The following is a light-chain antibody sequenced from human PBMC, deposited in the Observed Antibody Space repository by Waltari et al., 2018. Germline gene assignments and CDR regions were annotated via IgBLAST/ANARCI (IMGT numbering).Light chain of an antibody. CDR1: KLGDKN. J-gene: IGLJ2*01. CDR2: ADS. V-gene: IGLV3-1*01. CDR3: QAWDSNIGV. Sequence: SYEVTPPPSVSVSPGQTASITCSGDKLGDKNVCWYQQKPGQSPVLVIHADSKRPSGIPERISGSNSGNTATLTISGTQAMDEADYYCQAWDSNIGVFGGGTKLTVL.